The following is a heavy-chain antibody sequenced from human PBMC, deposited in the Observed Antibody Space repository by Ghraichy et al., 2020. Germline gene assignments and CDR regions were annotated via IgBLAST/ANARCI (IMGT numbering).Heavy chain of an antibody. CDR1: GYTFTGYY. Sequence: ASVKVSCKASGYTFTGYYMHWVRQAPGQGLEWMGWINPNSGGTNYAQKFQGRVTMTRDTSISTAYMELSRLRSDDTAVYYCAREAGPGPLEYFQHWGQGTLVTVSS. CDR3: AREAGPGPLEYFQH. CDR2: INPNSGGT. V-gene: IGHV1-2*02. J-gene: IGHJ1*01.